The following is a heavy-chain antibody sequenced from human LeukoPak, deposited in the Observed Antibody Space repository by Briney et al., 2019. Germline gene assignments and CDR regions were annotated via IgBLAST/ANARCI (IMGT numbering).Heavy chain of an antibody. J-gene: IGHJ4*02. V-gene: IGHV1-18*01. CDR2: ISAYNGNT. CDR1: GYTFTSYG. Sequence: ASVKVSCKASGYTFTSYGISWVRQAPGQGLEWMGWISAYNGNTNYAQKLQGRVTMTTDTSTSTAYMELRSLRSDDTAVYYCARGHDILTGYYTAGDFDYWSQGTLVTVSS. CDR3: ARGHDILTGYYTAGDFDY. D-gene: IGHD3-9*01.